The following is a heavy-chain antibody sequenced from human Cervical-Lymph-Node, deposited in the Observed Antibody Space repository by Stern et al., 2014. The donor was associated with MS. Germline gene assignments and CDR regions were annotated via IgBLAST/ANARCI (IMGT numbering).Heavy chain of an antibody. CDR1: GGSISSYY. J-gene: IGHJ4*02. V-gene: IGHV4-59*01. CDR3: ASFDTIAASFDY. D-gene: IGHD6-13*01. Sequence: VQLVESGPGLVKPSETLSLTCTVSGGSISSYYWSWIRQPPGKGLEWIGYIYYSGSTNYNPSLKSRVTISVDTSKNQFSLKLSSVTAADTAVYYCASFDTIAASFDYWGQGTLVTVSS. CDR2: IYYSGST.